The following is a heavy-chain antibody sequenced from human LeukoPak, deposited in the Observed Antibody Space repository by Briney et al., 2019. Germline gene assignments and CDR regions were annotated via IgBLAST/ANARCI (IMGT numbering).Heavy chain of an antibody. Sequence: SETLSLTCTVFGSSINSVYSWGWIRQPPGKGLEWIGSIYHNGNTYYNSSLRSRVTISVHTSENQFSLKLSSVTAADTAVYYCASYKTYYDSSGNPFDYWGQGTLVTVSS. D-gene: IGHD3-22*01. V-gene: IGHV4-38-2*02. CDR1: GSSINSVYS. J-gene: IGHJ4*02. CDR2: IYHNGNT. CDR3: ASYKTYYDSSGNPFDY.